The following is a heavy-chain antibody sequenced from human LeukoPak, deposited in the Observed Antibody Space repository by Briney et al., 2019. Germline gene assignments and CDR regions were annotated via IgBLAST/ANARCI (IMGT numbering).Heavy chain of an antibody. J-gene: IGHJ4*02. CDR2: ISTYNGDT. D-gene: IGHD3-16*01. CDR1: GYTFTGYY. Sequence: ASVKVSCKASGYTFTGYYMHWVRQAPGQGLEWMGWISTYNGDTNYAQKLQGRVTMTTDTSTSTAYMELRSLRSDDTAVYYCARRSSYGFSMGYWGQGTLVTVSS. CDR3: ARRSSYGFSMGY. V-gene: IGHV1-18*04.